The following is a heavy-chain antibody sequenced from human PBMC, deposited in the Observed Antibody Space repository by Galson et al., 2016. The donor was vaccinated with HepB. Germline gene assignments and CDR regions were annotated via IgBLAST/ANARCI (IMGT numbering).Heavy chain of an antibody. CDR3: AREGPRRISVAEMGFFDY. CDR1: GYTFPSYG. Sequence: SVKVSCKASGYTFPSYGISWVRQAPGQGLEWMGWISAYNGNTNYAQNLQGRVSMATDTSTSTAYMELRSLRSDDTAIYYCAREGPRRISVAEMGFFDYWGRGSLVTVSS. J-gene: IGHJ4*02. CDR2: ISAYNGNT. D-gene: IGHD2-15*01. V-gene: IGHV1-18*01.